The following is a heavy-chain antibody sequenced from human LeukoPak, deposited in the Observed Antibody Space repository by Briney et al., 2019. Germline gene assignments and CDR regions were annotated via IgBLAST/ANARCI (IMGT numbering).Heavy chain of an antibody. J-gene: IGHJ4*02. V-gene: IGHV1-46*01. CDR1: GYTFTSYY. D-gene: IGHD5-18*01. CDR3: ARAAGDTYGYRYFFDY. Sequence: ASVKVSCKASGYTFTSYYIHWVRQAPGQGLEWMGLINPNGGSTSYAQQFQGRVTMTRDTSTSTVYMELSSLRSEDTAVHYCARAAGDTYGYRYFFDYWDQGTLVTVSS. CDR2: INPNGGST.